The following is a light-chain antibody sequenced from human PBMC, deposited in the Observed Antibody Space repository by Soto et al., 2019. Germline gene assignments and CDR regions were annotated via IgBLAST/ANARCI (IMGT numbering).Light chain of an antibody. CDR1: QGIRSW. Sequence: DIQMTQSPSSVSASVGDRVTITCRASQGIRSWLAWYQQRPGKAPKLLISAASSLQSAVPSRFIGSGSGTDFTRTISSLQPDDFATYYCQQSDTFPATFGGGTKVEIK. CDR2: AAS. V-gene: IGKV1D-12*01. J-gene: IGKJ4*01. CDR3: QQSDTFPAT.